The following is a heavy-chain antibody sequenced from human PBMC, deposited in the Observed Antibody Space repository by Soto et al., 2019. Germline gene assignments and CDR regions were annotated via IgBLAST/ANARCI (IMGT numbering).Heavy chain of an antibody. D-gene: IGHD2-2*01. Sequence: QVQLVQSGAEVKKRGSSVKVSCKASGGTFSSYAISWVRQAPGQGLEWMGGIIPIFGTANYAQKFQGRVTITAGESTSTAYMALSSLRSEDTAVYYCARSPADYQLLLFWGQGTLVTVSS. CDR1: GGTFSSYA. CDR2: IIPIFGTA. V-gene: IGHV1-69*12. J-gene: IGHJ4*02. CDR3: ARSPADYQLLLF.